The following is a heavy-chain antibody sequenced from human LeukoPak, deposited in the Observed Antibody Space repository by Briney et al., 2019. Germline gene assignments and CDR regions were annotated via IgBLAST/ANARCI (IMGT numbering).Heavy chain of an antibody. Sequence: GASVKVSCKASGYTFTSYCFSWVRQAPGQGLEWMGWINAYNGNTNYAQKLQGRVTMTTDTSTNTAYMELRSLRSDDTAVYYCARDRGRYDFWSGYYPNRCHLWGQRTRVSVSS. CDR2: INAYNGNT. D-gene: IGHD3-3*01. J-gene: IGHJ5*02. V-gene: IGHV1-18*01. CDR1: GYTFTSYC. CDR3: ARDRGRYDFWSGYYPNRCHL.